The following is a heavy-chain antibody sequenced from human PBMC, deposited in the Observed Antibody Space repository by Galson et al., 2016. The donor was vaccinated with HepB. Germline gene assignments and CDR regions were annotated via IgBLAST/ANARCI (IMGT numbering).Heavy chain of an antibody. J-gene: IGHJ4*02. CDR1: GFTFSTYS. V-gene: IGHV3-48*01. D-gene: IGHD3-3*01. CDR2: ISSSSNII. Sequence: SLRLSCAASGFTFSTYSMTWVRQAPGKGLEWVSYISSSSNIIYYADSVRGRFTISRDNAKNSLYLQMDSLRPEDTAVYYCAKDLTIFGMIMSPGDWGQGTLVTVSS. CDR3: AKDLTIFGMIMSPGD.